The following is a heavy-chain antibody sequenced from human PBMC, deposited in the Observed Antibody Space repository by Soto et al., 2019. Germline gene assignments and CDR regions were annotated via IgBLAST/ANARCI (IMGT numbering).Heavy chain of an antibody. D-gene: IGHD3-16*02. CDR1: GGSISSSSYY. J-gene: IGHJ4*01. Sequence: SETVSLTCTVSGGSISSSSYYWGWIRQPPGKGLEWIGSIYYSGSTYYNPSLKSRVTISVDTSKNQFSLKLSSVTAADTAVYYCASFPNYDYVWGSYRQTSFDYWGHGTLVTVSS. V-gene: IGHV4-39*01. CDR3: ASFPNYDYVWGSYRQTSFDY. CDR2: IYYSGST.